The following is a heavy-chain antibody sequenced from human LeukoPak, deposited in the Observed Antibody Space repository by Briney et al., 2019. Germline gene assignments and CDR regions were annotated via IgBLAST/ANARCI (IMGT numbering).Heavy chain of an antibody. V-gene: IGHV1-58*02. D-gene: IGHD3-22*01. Sequence: TSVKVSCKASGFTFTSSSMQRVRQARGQRLEWIGWIAVGSGNTNYAQKFQGRVTITRDMSTSTAYMELSSLRSEDTALYYCAAVFGSGYYYYFDYWGQGTLVTVSS. CDR2: IAVGSGNT. CDR3: AAVFGSGYYYYFDY. CDR1: GFTFTSSS. J-gene: IGHJ4*02.